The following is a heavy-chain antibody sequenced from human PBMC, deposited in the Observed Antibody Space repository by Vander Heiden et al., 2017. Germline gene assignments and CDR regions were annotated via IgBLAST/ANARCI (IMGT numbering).Heavy chain of an antibody. CDR1: GVNFSSYA. CDR2: IIPSFGTG. J-gene: IGHJ6*02. CDR3: ASELTTVTTDRTKTYYYGMDV. V-gene: IGHV1-69*01. D-gene: IGHD4-4*01. Sequence: QVQLVQSGAEVKKPGSSVKVSCKASGVNFSSYAISWVRQARGQGLEWMGGIIPSFGTGNYAQKFQGRVTITADESTSTAYMELSSLRSEDTAVYYCASELTTVTTDRTKTYYYGMDVWGQGTTVTVSS.